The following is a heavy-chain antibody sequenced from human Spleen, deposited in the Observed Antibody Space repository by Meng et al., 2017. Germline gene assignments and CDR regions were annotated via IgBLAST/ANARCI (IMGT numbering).Heavy chain of an antibody. V-gene: IGHV3-9*01. CDR3: ARASIAVADKGDY. Sequence: GGSLRLSCAASGFTFDDYAMHWVRQAPGKGLEWVSGISWNSGSIGYADSVKGRFTISRDNAKNTLYLQMNSLRVEDTAVYYCARASIAVADKGDYWGQGTLVTVSS. J-gene: IGHJ4*02. CDR2: ISWNSGSI. D-gene: IGHD6-19*01. CDR1: GFTFDDYA.